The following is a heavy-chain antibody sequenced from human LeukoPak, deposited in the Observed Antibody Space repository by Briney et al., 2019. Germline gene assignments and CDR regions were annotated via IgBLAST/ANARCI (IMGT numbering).Heavy chain of an antibody. Sequence: SETLSLTYTVSGGSISSYYWSWIRQPPGKGLEWIGYIYTSGSTNYNPSLKSRVTISVDTSKNQFSLKLSSVTAADTAVYYCARHWRSSSWFQFDYWGQGTLVTVSS. CDR3: ARHWRSSSWFQFDY. D-gene: IGHD6-13*01. CDR2: IYTSGST. V-gene: IGHV4-4*09. CDR1: GGSISSYY. J-gene: IGHJ4*02.